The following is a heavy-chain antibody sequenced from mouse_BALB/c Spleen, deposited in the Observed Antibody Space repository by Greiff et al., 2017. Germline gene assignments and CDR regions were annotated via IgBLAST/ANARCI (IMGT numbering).Heavy chain of an antibody. CDR3: ARSELGFAY. CDR2: IYPGDGDT. CDR1: GYTFTSYW. Sequence: VKLQESGAELARPGASVKLSCKASGYTFTSYWMQWVKQRPGQGLEWIGAIYPGDGDTRYTQKFKGKATLTADKSSSTAYMQLSSLASEDSAVYYCARSELGFAYWGQGTTLTVSS. V-gene: IGHV1-87*01. D-gene: IGHD4-1*01. J-gene: IGHJ2*01.